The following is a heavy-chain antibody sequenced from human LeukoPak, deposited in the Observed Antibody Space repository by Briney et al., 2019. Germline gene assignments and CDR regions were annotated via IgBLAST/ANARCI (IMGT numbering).Heavy chain of an antibody. V-gene: IGHV3-23*01. CDR1: GFTFSSYA. CDR2: ISGSGGST. CDR3: AKGGGYSYGGGSDY. Sequence: TGGSLRLSCAASGFTFSSYAMSWVRQAPGKGLEWVSAISGSGGSTYYADSVKGRFTISRDNSKNTLYLQMNSLRAEDTAVYYCAKGGGYSYGGGSDYWGQGTLVTVSS. J-gene: IGHJ4*02. D-gene: IGHD5-18*01.